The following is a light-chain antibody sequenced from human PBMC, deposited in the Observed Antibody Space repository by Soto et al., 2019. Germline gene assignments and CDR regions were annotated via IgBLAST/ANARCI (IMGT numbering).Light chain of an antibody. V-gene: IGKV3-15*01. Sequence: EIVLTQSPGTLSLSPGDRATRSCRASQSVSSHLAWYQQNPGQAPRLLIYGASTKATGIPARFSGSGSGTEFTLTISSLQPEDFATYYCQQSYSSPPTFGQGTKVDIK. CDR1: QSVSSH. CDR2: GAS. CDR3: QQSYSSPPT. J-gene: IGKJ1*01.